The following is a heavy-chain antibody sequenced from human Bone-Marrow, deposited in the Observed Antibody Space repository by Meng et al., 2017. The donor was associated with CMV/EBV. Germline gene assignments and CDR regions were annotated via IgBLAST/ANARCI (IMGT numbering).Heavy chain of an antibody. CDR1: GFTFSSYA. J-gene: IGHJ3*02. CDR3: ARVKLSSGAFDI. D-gene: IGHD3-3*01. V-gene: IGHV3-30*04. CDR2: ISYDGSNK. Sequence: GGSLRLSCAASGFTFSSYAMHWVRQAPGKGLEWVAVISYDGSNKYYADSVKGRFTISRDNSKNTLYLQMNSLRAEDTAVYYCARVKLSSGAFDIWGQGTRVTVSS.